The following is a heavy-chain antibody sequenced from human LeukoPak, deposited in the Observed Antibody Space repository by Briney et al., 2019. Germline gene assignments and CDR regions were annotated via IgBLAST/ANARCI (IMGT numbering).Heavy chain of an antibody. CDR1: GFTFFDYS. CDR3: AKDIGGNYFGPFDY. CDR2: INWDGSST. J-gene: IGHJ4*02. D-gene: IGHD1-26*01. V-gene: IGHV3-43D*03. Sequence: GGAPRLSCSAPGFTFFDYSLHWGRQTPGEGLGGGSLINWDGSSTYYADSVKGRFTISRDNSKNSLYLQMNSLRAEDTALYYCAKDIGGNYFGPFDYWGQGTLVTVSS.